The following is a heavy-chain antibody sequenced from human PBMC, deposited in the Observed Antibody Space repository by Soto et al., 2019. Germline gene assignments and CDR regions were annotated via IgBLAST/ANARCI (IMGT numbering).Heavy chain of an antibody. J-gene: IGHJ6*02. CDR3: ASTLDV. V-gene: IGHV3-30-3*01. Sequence: QVQLVESGGGVVQPGRSLRLSCAASGFTFSSYAMHWVRQAPGKGLEWVAVISYDGSNKYYADSVKGRLTISRYNSKNTLYLQMNSLRADDTAVYYCASTLDVWGQWTTVTVSS. CDR1: GFTFSSYA. CDR2: ISYDGSNK.